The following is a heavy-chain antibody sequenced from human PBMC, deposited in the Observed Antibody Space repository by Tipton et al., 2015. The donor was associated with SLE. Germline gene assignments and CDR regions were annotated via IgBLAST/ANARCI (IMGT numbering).Heavy chain of an antibody. J-gene: IGHJ4*02. D-gene: IGHD3-16*01. CDR3: ASGMEGEYFDH. Sequence: QSGAEVKKPGASVKVSCKASGFTFTSYGFVWVRQAPGQGLEWMGWISANNGDTGYAQKFQGRVTMTRNTSISTAYMELSSLRSEDTAVYYCASGMEGEYFDHWGQGTLVTVSS. CDR1: GFTFTSYG. V-gene: IGHV1-8*02. CDR2: ISANNGDT.